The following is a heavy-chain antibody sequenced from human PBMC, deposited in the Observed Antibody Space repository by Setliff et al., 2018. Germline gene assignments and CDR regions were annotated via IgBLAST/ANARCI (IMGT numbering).Heavy chain of an antibody. V-gene: IGHV1-2*06. Sequence: ASVKVSCKAFRYTFNDYYIHWVRQTPGQGLEWMGRINPSSGGTDDAQNFLGRVTMTRDTSISTAYMELSRLRSDDTAVYYCARGPFLEWLLYYDYWGQGTLVTVSS. D-gene: IGHD3-3*01. CDR2: INPSSGGT. J-gene: IGHJ4*02. CDR3: ARGPFLEWLLYYDY. CDR1: RYTFNDYY.